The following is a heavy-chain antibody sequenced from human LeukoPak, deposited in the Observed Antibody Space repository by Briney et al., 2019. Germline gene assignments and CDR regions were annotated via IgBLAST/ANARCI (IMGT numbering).Heavy chain of an antibody. CDR2: INHSGST. J-gene: IGHJ5*02. CDR3: ARGQITAMVLSISWFDP. V-gene: IGHV4-34*01. Sequence: SEPLSFTCAVYGGSFSGYYWSWIGKPPGKGLEWSGEINHSGSTNYNPSLKSRVTISVDTSKNQFSLKLSSVTAADTAVYYCARGQITAMVLSISWFDPWGQGTLVTVSS. D-gene: IGHD5-18*01. CDR1: GGSFSGYY.